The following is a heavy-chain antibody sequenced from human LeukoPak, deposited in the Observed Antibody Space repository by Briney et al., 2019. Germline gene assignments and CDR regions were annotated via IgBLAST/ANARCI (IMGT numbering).Heavy chain of an antibody. V-gene: IGHV4-59*01. D-gene: IGHD5-18*01. Sequence: SETLSLTCTVSGGSISRYYWSWIRQPPGKGLEWIGYIYYSGSTNYNPSLKSRVTISVDTSKNQFSLKLSSVTAADTAVYYCAREGGYSYGWHPVYFDYWGQGTLVTVSS. J-gene: IGHJ4*02. CDR2: IYYSGST. CDR3: AREGGYSYGWHPVYFDY. CDR1: GGSISRYY.